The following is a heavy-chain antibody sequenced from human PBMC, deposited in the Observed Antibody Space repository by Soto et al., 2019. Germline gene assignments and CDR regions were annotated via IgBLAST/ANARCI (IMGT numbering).Heavy chain of an antibody. J-gene: IGHJ6*02. CDR3: ARVEITGTYYYYGMDV. Sequence: DSVKGSCKASGYTFTSYGVSWVLEAPGEGLEWMGWISAYNGNTNYAQKLQGRVTMTTDTSTSTAYMELRSLRSDDTAVYYCARVEITGTYYYYGMDVWGQGTTVTVSS. V-gene: IGHV1-18*04. D-gene: IGHD1-20*01. CDR1: GYTFTSYG. CDR2: ISAYNGNT.